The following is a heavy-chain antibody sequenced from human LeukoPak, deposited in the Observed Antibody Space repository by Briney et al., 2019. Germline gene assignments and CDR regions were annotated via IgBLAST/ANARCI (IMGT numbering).Heavy chain of an antibody. D-gene: IGHD3-10*01. CDR3: ARGDLWFGELLDF. CDR1: GFTFSVYY. Sequence: GGSLTLSCAASGFTFSVYYMSRIRQAPGKGLEWVSYISSSSSYTNYADSVKGRFTISRDNAKNSLYLQMNSLRAEDTAVYYCARGDLWFGELLDFWGQGTLVTVSS. V-gene: IGHV3-11*06. J-gene: IGHJ4*02. CDR2: ISSSSSYT.